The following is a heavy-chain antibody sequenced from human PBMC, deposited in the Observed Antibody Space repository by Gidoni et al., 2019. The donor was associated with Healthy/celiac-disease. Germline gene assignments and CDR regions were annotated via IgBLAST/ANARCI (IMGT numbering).Heavy chain of an antibody. CDR2: IGTAGDT. CDR3: ARGRDPYEISGSNFDY. D-gene: IGHD3-22*01. Sequence: EVQLVESGGGLVQPGGSLRLSCAASGFTFSSYDMHWVRQATGKGLEWVSVIGTAGDTYYPGSLKGRLTISREKAKNSLYLQMNSLRAGDTAVYYCARGRDPYEISGSNFDYWGQGTLVTVSS. J-gene: IGHJ4*02. V-gene: IGHV3-13*01. CDR1: GFTFSSYD.